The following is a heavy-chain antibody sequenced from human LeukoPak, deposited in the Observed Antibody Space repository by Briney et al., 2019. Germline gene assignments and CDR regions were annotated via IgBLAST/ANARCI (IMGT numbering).Heavy chain of an antibody. CDR3: TRGVIAAAGDYYFDY. Sequence: GGSLRLSCAASGITVSNNYMSWVRQAPGKGLEWVSVIYGVGSTYYADSVKGRFTISRDSSKNTVYLQMNSLRAEDTAVYYCTRGVIAAAGDYYFDYWGQGTLVTVSS. CDR1: GITVSNNY. V-gene: IGHV3-66*01. D-gene: IGHD6-13*01. CDR2: IYGVGST. J-gene: IGHJ4*02.